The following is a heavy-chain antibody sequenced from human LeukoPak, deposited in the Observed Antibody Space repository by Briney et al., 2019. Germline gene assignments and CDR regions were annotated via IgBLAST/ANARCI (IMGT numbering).Heavy chain of an antibody. J-gene: IGHJ4*02. Sequence: GASVKVSCKASGYTFTGYYMHWVRQAPGQGLEGMGIITPSGDSTSYAQNFQGRVSMTRDTSTSTVYMELSSLRSEDTAVYYCARMAAAKDYFDYWGQGTLVTVSS. V-gene: IGHV1-46*01. D-gene: IGHD6-13*01. CDR1: GYTFTGYY. CDR2: ITPSGDST. CDR3: ARMAAAKDYFDY.